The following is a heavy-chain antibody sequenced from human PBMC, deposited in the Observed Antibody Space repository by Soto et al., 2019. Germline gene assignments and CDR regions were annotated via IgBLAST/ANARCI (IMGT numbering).Heavy chain of an antibody. D-gene: IGHD1-26*01. Sequence: QVQLVQSGAEVKKPGASVRVSCEASGYTFTSYYIHWVRQAPGQGLEWMGVINPGGGSTSYAQKFQGRVTMTTDTSANTVYMELSSLRSEDTALYHCARAGWGGRMRGFDYWGQGTLVTVSS. CDR3: ARAGWGGRMRGFDY. V-gene: IGHV1-46*03. J-gene: IGHJ4*02. CDR2: INPGGGST. CDR1: GYTFTSYY.